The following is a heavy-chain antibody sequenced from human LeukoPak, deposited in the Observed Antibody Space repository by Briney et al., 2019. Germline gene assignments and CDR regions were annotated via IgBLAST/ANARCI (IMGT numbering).Heavy chain of an antibody. D-gene: IGHD5-18*01. CDR3: ARMGRITAMAVDY. Sequence: ASVKVSCKASGYTFTSYDINWVRQAPGQGLEWMGWMNPNSGNTGYAQKFQGRVTMTEDTSTDTAYMELSSLRSEDTAVYYCARMGRITAMAVDYWGQGTLVTVSS. V-gene: IGHV1-8*02. CDR1: GYTFTSYD. J-gene: IGHJ4*02. CDR2: MNPNSGNT.